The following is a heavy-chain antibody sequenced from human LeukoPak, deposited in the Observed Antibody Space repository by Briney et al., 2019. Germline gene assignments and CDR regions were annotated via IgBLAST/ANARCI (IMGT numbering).Heavy chain of an antibody. Sequence: PGRSLGLSCAASGFTFSSYGMHWVRQAPGKGLEWVAVISYDGSNKYYADSVKGRFTISRDNSKNTLYLQMNSLRAEDTAVYYCARRAYCGGDCYSGGFDYWGQGTLVTVSS. D-gene: IGHD2-21*02. CDR3: ARRAYCGGDCYSGGFDY. CDR1: GFTFSSYG. J-gene: IGHJ4*02. V-gene: IGHV3-30*03. CDR2: ISYDGSNK.